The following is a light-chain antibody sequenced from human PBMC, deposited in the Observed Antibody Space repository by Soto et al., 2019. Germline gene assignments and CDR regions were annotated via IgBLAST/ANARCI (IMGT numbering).Light chain of an antibody. CDR1: QSVSID. J-gene: IGKJ1*01. V-gene: IGKV3-15*01. CDR3: QQYNKWPLT. CDR2: GAS. Sequence: EIVMTQSPDTLSVSPGERATISCRASQSVSIDLAWYQQTPGQAPRLLIYGASTRATGVPPTFSAIASGTELTLTIRSLQSEDGTVYDGQQYNKWPLTFGQGTKVDIK.